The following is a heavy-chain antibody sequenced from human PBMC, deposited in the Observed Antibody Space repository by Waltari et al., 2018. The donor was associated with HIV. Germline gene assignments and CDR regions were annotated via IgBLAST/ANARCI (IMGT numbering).Heavy chain of an antibody. CDR1: GFTSSSYY. J-gene: IGHJ6*02. CDR2: ISSSGDDI. Sequence: EEQLVESGGGLVKPGWSLRLSCAVSGFTSSSYYMNWVRQAPGKGLEWVSYISSSGDDIYYADSVKGRFTISRDNANNSLFLQMSSLRAEDTAVYYCAKFTSCRGNTCSYGMQVWGQGTTVIVS. D-gene: IGHD2-2*01. CDR3: AKFTSCRGNTCSYGMQV. V-gene: IGHV3-21*06.